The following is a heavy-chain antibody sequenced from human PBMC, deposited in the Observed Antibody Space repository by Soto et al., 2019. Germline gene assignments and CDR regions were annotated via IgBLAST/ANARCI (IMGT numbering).Heavy chain of an antibody. CDR1: GGSISSYY. J-gene: IGHJ5*02. CDR3: ARASISRCVDRSCPAWFDP. V-gene: IGHV4-59*12. D-gene: IGHD1-26*01. CDR2: IYYSGST. Sequence: SETLSLTCTVSGGSISSYYWIWIRQPPGKGLEWIGYIYYSGSTNYNPSLKSRVTISVDTSQNQFSLKLGAVTAADTAVYFCARASISRCVDRSCPAWFDPWGQGTLVTVSS.